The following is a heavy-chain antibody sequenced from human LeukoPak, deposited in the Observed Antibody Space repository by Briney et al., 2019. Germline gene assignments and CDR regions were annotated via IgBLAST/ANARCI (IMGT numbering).Heavy chain of an antibody. CDR1: GYSISSGGYY. V-gene: IGHV4-61*08. Sequence: SETLSLTCTVSGYSISSGGYYWSWIRQPPGKGLEWIGYIYYSGSTNYNPSLKSRVTISVDTSKNQFSLKLSSVTAADTAVYYCARGRRPIYYYDSSGYYVWFDPWGQGTLVTVSS. J-gene: IGHJ5*02. CDR3: ARGRRPIYYYDSSGYYVWFDP. CDR2: IYYSGST. D-gene: IGHD3-22*01.